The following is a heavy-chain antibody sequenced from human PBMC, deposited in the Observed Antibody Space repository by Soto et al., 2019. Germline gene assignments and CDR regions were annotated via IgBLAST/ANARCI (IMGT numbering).Heavy chain of an antibody. V-gene: IGHV2-5*02. J-gene: IGHJ4*02. CDR1: GFSLDTWGVG. D-gene: IGHD3-16*01. Sequence: QITLKESGPTLVRPTQTLTLTCTVSGFSLDTWGVGVGWVRQPPGKAPEWLALIYWDDDKRYSPSLKNRLTITKNTSKTQVVLTVTNMDPVDTVTYYSARPLCSWGSYYFDHRGQGTLVTVSS. CDR3: ARPLCSWGSYYFDH. CDR2: IYWDDDK.